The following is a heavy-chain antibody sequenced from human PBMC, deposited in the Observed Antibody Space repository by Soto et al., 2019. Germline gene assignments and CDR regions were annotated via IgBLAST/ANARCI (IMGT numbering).Heavy chain of an antibody. CDR1: GFTFTSYA. V-gene: IGHV3-30-3*01. Sequence: QVQLVESGGGVVQPGRSLRLSCAASGFTFTSYAIHWVRQAPGKGLEWVAVISYDGSNKYYADSVQGRFTISRDNSKNTLFLQMNSLRAEDTAVYSCAREASYGGSPGYWGQGTLVTVSS. CDR3: AREASYGGSPGY. J-gene: IGHJ4*02. D-gene: IGHD2-15*01. CDR2: ISYDGSNK.